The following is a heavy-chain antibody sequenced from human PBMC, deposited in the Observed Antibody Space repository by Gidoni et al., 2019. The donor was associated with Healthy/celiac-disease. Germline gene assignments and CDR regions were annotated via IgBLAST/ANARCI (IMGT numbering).Heavy chain of an antibody. V-gene: IGHV4-59*01. J-gene: IGHJ6*02. D-gene: IGHD1-26*01. CDR3: ARGWAWSGSYYYYYGMDV. CDR1: GGSISSYY. Sequence: QVQLQESGPGLVKPSETLSLTCTVSGGSISSYYWSWIRQPPGKGLEWIGYIYYSGSTNYNPSLKSRVTISVDTSKNQFSLKLSSVTAADTAVYYCARGWAWSGSYYYYYGMDVWGQGTTVTVSS. CDR2: IYYSGST.